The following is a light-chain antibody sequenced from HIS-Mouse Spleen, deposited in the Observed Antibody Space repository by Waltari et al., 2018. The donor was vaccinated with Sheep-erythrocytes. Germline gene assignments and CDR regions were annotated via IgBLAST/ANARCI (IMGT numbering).Light chain of an antibody. CDR1: SSDVGSYNL. Sequence: QSALTQPASVSGSPGQSITIPCTGTSSDVGSYNLFSWYQQHPGKAPKLMIYEGSKRPSWVSNRFSGSKSGNTASLTISGLQAEDEADYYCCSYAGSSTPWVFGGGTKLTVL. CDR3: CSYAGSSTPWV. J-gene: IGLJ3*02. V-gene: IGLV2-23*01. CDR2: EGS.